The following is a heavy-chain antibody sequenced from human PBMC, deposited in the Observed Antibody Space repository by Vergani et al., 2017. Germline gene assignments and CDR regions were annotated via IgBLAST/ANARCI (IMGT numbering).Heavy chain of an antibody. CDR1: NYSIGRDYL. Sequence: QVHLQESGPGLEKPSATLSLTCSVSNYSIGRDYLWGWLRPSPGKGLDYIASIYHGGMTYYNPSLKSRATISIDTSENVIYLRLTSVTAADTALYHCARHGGSGNYYHLFDSWGQGTLVSVSS. V-gene: IGHV4-38-2*02. J-gene: IGHJ4*02. D-gene: IGHD3-3*01. CDR3: ARHGGSGNYYHLFDS. CDR2: IYHGGMT.